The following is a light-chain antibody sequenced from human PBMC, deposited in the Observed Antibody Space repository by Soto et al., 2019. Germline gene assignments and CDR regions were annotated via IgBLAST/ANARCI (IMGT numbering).Light chain of an antibody. V-gene: IGKV3-20*01. CDR2: GAS. CDR3: YQYGSSPYT. CDR1: QSLSNY. J-gene: IGKJ2*01. Sequence: EIVLTQSPGTLSLSPGERATLSCRASQSLSNYLAWYQQKPGQAPRLLIYGASTRATGIPDTFSGSGSGTAFSLTISRLEPAEFAVYYCYQYGSSPYTFGQGTKVEIK.